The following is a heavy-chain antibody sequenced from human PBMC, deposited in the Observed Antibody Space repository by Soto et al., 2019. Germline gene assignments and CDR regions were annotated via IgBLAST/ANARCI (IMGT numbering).Heavy chain of an antibody. CDR1: GYTFSSYH. CDR3: AGDLPAVDY. D-gene: IGHD6-19*01. CDR2: ISAYNGNT. J-gene: IGHJ4*02. Sequence: QIQLVQSGAEVKKPGASVKVSCKASGYTFSSYHITWVRQAPGQGLEWMGWISAYNGNTNYAQNLQGRVTMTTDPSTSTANMELSSLISDDTAVYYCAGDLPAVDYWGQGTLVTVSS. V-gene: IGHV1-18*01.